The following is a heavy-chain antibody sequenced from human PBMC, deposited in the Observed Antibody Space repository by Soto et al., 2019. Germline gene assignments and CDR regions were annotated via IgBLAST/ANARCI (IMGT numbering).Heavy chain of an antibody. D-gene: IGHD2-2*01. J-gene: IGHJ6*02. CDR3: GGVPASYYYYGMDV. Sequence: SETLSLTWTVAGGSXCRSRYYWGWIRQPPGKGLEWIGSIYYSGSTYYNPSLKSRVTISVDTSKNQFSLKLSSVTAADTAVYYCGGVPASYYYYGMDVWGQGTTVTVSS. V-gene: IGHV4-39*01. CDR1: GGSXCRSRYY. CDR2: IYYSGST.